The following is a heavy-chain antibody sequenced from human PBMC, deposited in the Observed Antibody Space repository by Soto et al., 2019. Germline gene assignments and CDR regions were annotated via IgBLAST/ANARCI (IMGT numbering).Heavy chain of an antibody. J-gene: IGHJ5*02. CDR2: ISYDGSNK. V-gene: IGHV3-30-3*01. D-gene: IGHD6-6*01. CDR3: ARDTPRYSSSSYGWFDP. CDR1: GFTFSSYA. Sequence: QVQLVESGGGVVQPGRSLRLSCAASGFTFSSYAMHWVRQAPGKGLEWVAVISYDGSNKYYADSVKGRFTISRDNSKNTLYLQMNSLRAEDTAVYYSARDTPRYSSSSYGWFDPWGQGTLVTVSS.